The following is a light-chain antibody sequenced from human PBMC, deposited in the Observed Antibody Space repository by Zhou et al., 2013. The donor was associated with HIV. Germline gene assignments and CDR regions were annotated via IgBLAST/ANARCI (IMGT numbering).Light chain of an antibody. V-gene: IGKV1-13*02. Sequence: AIQLTQSPSSLSAFVGDRVTFTCRASQGIYSALAWYQHKPGKAPKVLIYDASTLESGVPARFSGSGSGTDFTLTISSLQPEDFATYYCQQFNSYPLTFGGGTEGGDQT. J-gene: IGKJ4*01. CDR1: QGIYSA. CDR3: QQFNSYPLT. CDR2: DAS.